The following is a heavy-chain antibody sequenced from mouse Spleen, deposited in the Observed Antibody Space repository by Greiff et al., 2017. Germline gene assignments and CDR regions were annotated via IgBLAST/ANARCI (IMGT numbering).Heavy chain of an antibody. CDR3: GGGNYVAMDY. J-gene: IGHJ4*01. Sequence: EVKLVESGGGLVKPGGSLKLSCAASGFTFSDYGMHWVRQAPEKGLEWVAYISSGSSTIYYADTVKGRFTISRDNAKNTLFLQMTSLRSEDTAMYYCGGGNYVAMDYWGQGTSVTVSS. CDR2: ISSGSSTI. V-gene: IGHV5-17*01. CDR1: GFTFSDYG. D-gene: IGHD2-1*01.